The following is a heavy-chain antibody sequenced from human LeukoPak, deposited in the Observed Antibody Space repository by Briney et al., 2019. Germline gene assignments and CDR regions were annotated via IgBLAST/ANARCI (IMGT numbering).Heavy chain of an antibody. J-gene: IGHJ4*02. V-gene: IGHV1-69*05. Sequence: SSVKVSCKASGGTFSSYAISWVRQAPGQGLEWMGGIIPIFGTANYAQKFQGRVTITTDESTSTAYMELSSRRSEDTAVYYCARARYYDSSGYYFDYWGQGTLVTVSS. CDR3: ARARYYDSSGYYFDY. CDR1: GGTFSSYA. D-gene: IGHD3-22*01. CDR2: IIPIFGTA.